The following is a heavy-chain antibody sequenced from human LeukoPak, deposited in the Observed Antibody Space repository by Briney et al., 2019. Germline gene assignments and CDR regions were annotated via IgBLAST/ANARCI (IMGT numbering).Heavy chain of an antibody. D-gene: IGHD7-27*01. CDR1: GFTFSSNA. V-gene: IGHV3-21*01. Sequence: GGSLRLSCEASGFTFSSNAMSWVRQAPGKGLEWVSSIDTSTTYMTYADSVKGRFTISRDNARNSLYLQMNSLRAEDTAVYYCAREAGTGERWYFDLWGRGTLVTVSS. CDR3: AREAGTGERWYFDL. CDR2: IDTSTTYM. J-gene: IGHJ2*01.